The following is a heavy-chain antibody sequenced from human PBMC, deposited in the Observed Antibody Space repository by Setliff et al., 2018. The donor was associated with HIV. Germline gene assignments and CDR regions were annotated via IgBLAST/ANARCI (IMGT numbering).Heavy chain of an antibody. Sequence: RASVKVSCKISGYTLTELSIHWVRQAPGKGLEWMANFDPEDGETFYAQKFQGRLTMTEDTSTDTAYMELSSLRAEDTAVYYCATDRGTYWGQGTLVTVSS. V-gene: IGHV1-24*01. J-gene: IGHJ4*02. CDR2: FDPEDGET. CDR1: GYTLTELS. CDR3: ATDRGTY. D-gene: IGHD1-7*01.